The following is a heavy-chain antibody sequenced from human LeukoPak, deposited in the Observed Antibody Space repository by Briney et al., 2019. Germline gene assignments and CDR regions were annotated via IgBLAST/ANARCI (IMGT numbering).Heavy chain of an antibody. CDR3: ARDLMVRGLHWFDP. CDR2: IYTSGST. Sequence: SETLSLTCTVSGYSISSSYYWSWIRQPAGKGLEWIGRIYTSGSTNYNPSLKSRVTMSVDTSKNQFSLKLSSVTAADTAVYYCARDLMVRGLHWFDPWGQGTLVTVSS. D-gene: IGHD3-10*01. J-gene: IGHJ5*02. V-gene: IGHV4-4*07. CDR1: GYSISSSYY.